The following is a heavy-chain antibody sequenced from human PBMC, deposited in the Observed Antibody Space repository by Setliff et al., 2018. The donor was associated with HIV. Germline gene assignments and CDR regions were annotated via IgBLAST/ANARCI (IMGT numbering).Heavy chain of an antibody. Sequence: SETLSLTCTVSGGTISSGGYYWSWVRLHPGKGLEWIGYIYHSGSTYYNPSLKSRVSISLDTSKNQFSLKLSSVTAADTAVYYCARAPNKPSGPFDYWGQGTLVTVSS. V-gene: IGHV4-31*03. J-gene: IGHJ4*02. CDR2: IYHSGST. D-gene: IGHD6-19*01. CDR3: ARAPNKPSGPFDY. CDR1: GGTISSGGYY.